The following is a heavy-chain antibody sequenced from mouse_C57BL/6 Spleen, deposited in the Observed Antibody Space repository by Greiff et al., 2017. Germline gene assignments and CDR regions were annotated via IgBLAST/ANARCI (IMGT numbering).Heavy chain of an antibody. J-gene: IGHJ1*03. CDR3: ARTVVADWYFDV. V-gene: IGHV1-7*01. CDR1: GYTFTSYW. Sequence: VQLQQSGAELAKPGASVKLSCKASGYTFTSYWMHWVKQRPGQGLEWIGYINPSSGYTKYNQKFKDKATWTADKSSSTAYMQLSSLTYEDSAVYYCARTVVADWYFDVWGTGTTVTVSS. CDR2: INPSSGYT. D-gene: IGHD1-1*01.